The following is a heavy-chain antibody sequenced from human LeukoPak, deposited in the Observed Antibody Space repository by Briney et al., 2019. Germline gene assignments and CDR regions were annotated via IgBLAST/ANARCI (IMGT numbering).Heavy chain of an antibody. CDR2: ISAYNGNT. V-gene: IGHV1-18*01. CDR1: GYTFTSYG. D-gene: IGHD1-26*01. Sequence: ASVKVSCKASGYTFTSYGISWVRQAPGQGLEWMGWISAYNGNTNYVQKLQGRVTMTTDTSTSTAYMELRSLRSDDTAVYYCARMRLGEWELEHYFDYWGQGTLVTVSS. CDR3: ARMRLGEWELEHYFDY. J-gene: IGHJ4*02.